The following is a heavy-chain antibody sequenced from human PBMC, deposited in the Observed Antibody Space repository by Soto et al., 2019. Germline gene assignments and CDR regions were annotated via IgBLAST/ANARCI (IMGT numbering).Heavy chain of an antibody. V-gene: IGHV3-23*01. CDR1: GFTFSNYA. CDR2: ISGGGDTS. Sequence: EVQLLESGGGLVQPGGSLRLSCAVSGFTFSNYAISWVRQAPGKGLEWVTIISGGGDTSYYVDSVKGRFTISRDNSRNTHYLQMNSLIAGDSAKYYCAKEGTSGLYYFGYWGPGTLVTVSS. D-gene: IGHD1-26*01. J-gene: IGHJ4*02. CDR3: AKEGTSGLYYFGY.